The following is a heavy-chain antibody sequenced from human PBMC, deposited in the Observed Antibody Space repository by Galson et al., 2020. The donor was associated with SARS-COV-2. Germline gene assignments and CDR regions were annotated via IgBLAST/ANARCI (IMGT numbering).Heavy chain of an antibody. D-gene: IGHD3-10*01. CDR2: IIPIFGTA. J-gene: IGHJ6*02. Sequence: GASVKVSCEASGGTFSSYAISWVRQAPGQGLEWMGGIIPIFGTANYAQKFQGRVTITADESTSTAYMELSSLRSEDTAVYYCARDYWVRGVASYYYYYGMDVWGQGTTVTISS. CDR3: ARDYWVRGVASYYYYYGMDV. CDR1: GGTFSSYA. V-gene: IGHV1-69*13.